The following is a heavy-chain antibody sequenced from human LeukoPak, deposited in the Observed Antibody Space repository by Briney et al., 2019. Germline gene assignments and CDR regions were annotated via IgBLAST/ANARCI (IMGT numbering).Heavy chain of an antibody. Sequence: TGGSLRLSCAASGFTFSSYAMSWVRQAPGKGLEWVSAISGSGGSTYYADTVKGRFTISRDNSKNTLYLQMNSLRAEDTAVYYCARGDGYNSFFGYWGQGTLVTVSS. J-gene: IGHJ4*02. D-gene: IGHD5-24*01. CDR1: GFTFSSYA. V-gene: IGHV3-23*01. CDR2: ISGSGGST. CDR3: ARGDGYNSFFGY.